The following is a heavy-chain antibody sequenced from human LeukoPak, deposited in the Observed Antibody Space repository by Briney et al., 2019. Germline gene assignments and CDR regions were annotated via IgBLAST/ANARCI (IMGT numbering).Heavy chain of an antibody. Sequence: GGSLRLSCAASGFTFSSYSMNWVRQAPGKGLEWVSSISSSSSYIYYADSVKGRFTISRDNAKNSLYLQMNSLRAEDTAAYYCARDRGPMVTVTKIDYWGQGTLVTVSS. V-gene: IGHV3-21*01. CDR2: ISSSSSYI. D-gene: IGHD4-17*01. CDR1: GFTFSSYS. CDR3: ARDRGPMVTVTKIDY. J-gene: IGHJ4*02.